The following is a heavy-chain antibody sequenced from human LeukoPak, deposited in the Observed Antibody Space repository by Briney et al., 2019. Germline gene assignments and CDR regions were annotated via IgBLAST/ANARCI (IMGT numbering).Heavy chain of an antibody. CDR1: GGTFSSYA. V-gene: IGHV1-69*05. CDR2: IIPIFGTA. D-gene: IGHD3-22*01. J-gene: IGHJ4*02. CDR3: ARVPTTYYYDSSGYYNHY. Sequence: SVKVSCXASGGTFSSYAISWVRQAPGQGLEWMGGIIPIFGTANYAQKFQGRVTITTDESTSTAYMELSSLRSEDTAVYYCARVPTTYYYDSSGYYNHYWGQGTLVTVSS.